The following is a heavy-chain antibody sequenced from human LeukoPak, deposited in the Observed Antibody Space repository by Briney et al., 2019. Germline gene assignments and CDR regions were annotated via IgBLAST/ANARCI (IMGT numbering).Heavy chain of an antibody. CDR3: ARGWRGDHFDY. V-gene: IGHV4-59*01. J-gene: IGHJ4*02. Sequence: SETLSLTCTVSGDSISSSYWSWIRQSPGKGLEWIGYVYYSGSTNCYSGSTNYNPSLKSRVTISGDTSKNQFSLRLSSVTAADTAVYYCARGWRGDHFDYWGQGTLVTVSS. CDR2: VYYSGSTNCYSGST. CDR1: GDSISSSY. D-gene: IGHD3-16*01.